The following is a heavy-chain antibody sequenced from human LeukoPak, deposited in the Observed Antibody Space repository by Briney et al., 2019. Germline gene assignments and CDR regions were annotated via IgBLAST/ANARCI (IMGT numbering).Heavy chain of an antibody. J-gene: IGHJ5*02. V-gene: IGHV4-39*01. CDR2: IYNSGRT. Sequence: SETLSLTCTVSGGSISRSSYSWDWIRQPPGKGLEWIGAIYNSGRTSFNPSLKSRVTMFVDTSKNQFSLDLNSVTAADTAVYYCATYFAWGQGTLVTVSS. CDR1: GGSISRSSYS. CDR3: ATYFA. D-gene: IGHD2/OR15-2a*01.